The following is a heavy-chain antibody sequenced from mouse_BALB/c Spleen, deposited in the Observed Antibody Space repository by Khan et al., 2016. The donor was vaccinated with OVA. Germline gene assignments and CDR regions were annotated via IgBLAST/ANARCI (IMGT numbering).Heavy chain of an antibody. Sequence: EVQLQESGPGLVKPSQSLSLTCTVTGYSITSDYAWNWIRQFPGNKLEWMGYISYSGSTNYNPALKSRISITRDTSKHQFFLQLNSVTTEDTATYDCARDGSRYNYAMDYWGQGTSVTVSS. CDR2: ISYSGST. J-gene: IGHJ4*01. D-gene: IGHD2-3*01. V-gene: IGHV3-2*02. CDR1: GYSITSDYA. CDR3: ARDGSRYNYAMDY.